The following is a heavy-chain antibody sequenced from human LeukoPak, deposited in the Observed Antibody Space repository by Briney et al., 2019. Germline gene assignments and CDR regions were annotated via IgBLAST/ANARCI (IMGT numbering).Heavy chain of an antibody. CDR1: GGSISSSSYY. CDR3: AKEPTGAKTFDS. CDR2: LFYSGST. J-gene: IGHJ4*02. V-gene: IGHV4-39*07. D-gene: IGHD7-27*01. Sequence: SETLSLTCTVSGGSISSSSYYWGWIRQPPGKGLEWIGTLFYSGSTYYNPSLKSRVAISVDTTNNQFSLRLSSVTAADTAVYYCAKEPTGAKTFDSWGQGTLVTVSS.